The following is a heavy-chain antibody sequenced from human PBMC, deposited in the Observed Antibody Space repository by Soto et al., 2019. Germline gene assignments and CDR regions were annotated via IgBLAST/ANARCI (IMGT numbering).Heavy chain of an antibody. CDR1: GYTFSDYD. V-gene: IGHV1-8*01. D-gene: IGHD3-16*01. J-gene: IGHJ5*02. CDR2: VNPYSGNT. Sequence: QVPLVQSGAEVKKPGASVKVSCKASGYTFSDYDINWVRQAAGQGLEWMGWVNPYSGNTGSAQKFQGRVTMTIDTSISTAYMELSSLRFEDTAVYYCARGRFRRTWFDPWGQGTLVTVSS. CDR3: ARGRFRRTWFDP.